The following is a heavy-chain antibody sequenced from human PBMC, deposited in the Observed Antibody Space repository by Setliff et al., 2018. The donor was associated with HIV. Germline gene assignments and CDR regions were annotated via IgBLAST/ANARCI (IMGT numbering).Heavy chain of an antibody. V-gene: IGHV4-34*01. Sequence: NPSETLSLTCAVYGGSFSGYYWSWIRQPPGKGLEWIGEINHSGSTNYNMSLWSRVTISLDASRNQFSLELISVTAADTAAYYCAGGPGTTSIDYWAQGTLVTVSS. J-gene: IGHJ4*02. CDR1: GGSFSGYY. D-gene: IGHD1-26*01. CDR3: AGGPGTTSIDY. CDR2: INHSGST.